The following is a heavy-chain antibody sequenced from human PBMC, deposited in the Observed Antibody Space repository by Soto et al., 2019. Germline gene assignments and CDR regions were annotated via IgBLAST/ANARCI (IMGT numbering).Heavy chain of an antibody. Sequence: ASVKDSCKTSGYTFIAYYIDWVRQAPGQGYEGMGAINPNCGGTKYAQKFQGSVALTRETSITTAYMELSRLTYDDTAVYYCARVMNWVVPVAGQPYYYYGMDFWGQGTTVTVSS. J-gene: IGHJ6*02. D-gene: IGHD2-21*01. V-gene: IGHV1-2*02. CDR1: GYTFIAYY. CDR2: INPNCGGT. CDR3: ARVMNWVVPVAGQPYYYYGMDF.